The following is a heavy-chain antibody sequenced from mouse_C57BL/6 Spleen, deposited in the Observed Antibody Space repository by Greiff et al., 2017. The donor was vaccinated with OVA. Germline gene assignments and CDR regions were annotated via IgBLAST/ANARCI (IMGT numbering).Heavy chain of an antibody. CDR2: INPSSGYT. CDR1: GYTFTSYW. Sequence: QVQLQQSGAELAKPGASVKLSCKASGYTFTSYWMHWVKQRPGQGLEWIGYINPSSGYTKYNQKFKVKATLTADKSSSTAYMQLSSLTYEDSAVYYCARGGSPFAYWGQGTLVTVSA. D-gene: IGHD1-1*02. J-gene: IGHJ3*01. CDR3: ARGGSPFAY. V-gene: IGHV1-7*01.